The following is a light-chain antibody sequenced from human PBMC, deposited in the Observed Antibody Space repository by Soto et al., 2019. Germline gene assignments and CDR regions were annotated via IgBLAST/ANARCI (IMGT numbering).Light chain of an antibody. CDR3: QQSYSPSFT. V-gene: IGKV1-33*01. CDR1: QDISNC. J-gene: IGKJ3*01. CDR2: DAS. Sequence: DIQMTRSPSSLSASVGDRDTITCQASQDISNCLNCYQQKPGKAPELLIYDASTLETGVPSRFSGSGSATDFTFTITSLQPEDFATYYCQQSYSPSFTFGPGTKVDIK.